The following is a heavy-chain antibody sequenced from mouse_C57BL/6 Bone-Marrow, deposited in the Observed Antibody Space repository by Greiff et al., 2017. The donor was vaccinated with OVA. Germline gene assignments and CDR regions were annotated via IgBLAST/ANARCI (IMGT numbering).Heavy chain of an antibody. Sequence: EVMLVESGEGLVKPGGSLKLSCAASGFTFSSYAMSWVRQTPEKRLEWVAYISSGGDYIYYADTVKGRFTISRDNARNTLYLQMSSLKSEDTAMYYCTRGYYGSKGAAWFAYWGQGTLVTVSA. CDR3: TRGYYGSKGAAWFAY. CDR1: GFTFSSYA. J-gene: IGHJ3*01. V-gene: IGHV5-9-1*02. D-gene: IGHD1-1*01. CDR2: ISSGGDYI.